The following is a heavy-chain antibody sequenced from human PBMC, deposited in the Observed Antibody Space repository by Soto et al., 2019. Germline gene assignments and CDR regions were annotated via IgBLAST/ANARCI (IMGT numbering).Heavy chain of an antibody. CDR1: GGTFSSYA. CDR3: ARRAFVITDAFDI. Sequence: SVKVSCKASGGTFSSYAISWVRQVPGQGLEWMGGIIPIFGTANYAQKFQGRVTITADKSTSTAYMELSSLRSEDTAVYYCARRAFVITDAFDIWGQGTMVTVSS. D-gene: IGHD3-22*01. V-gene: IGHV1-69*06. J-gene: IGHJ3*02. CDR2: IIPIFGTA.